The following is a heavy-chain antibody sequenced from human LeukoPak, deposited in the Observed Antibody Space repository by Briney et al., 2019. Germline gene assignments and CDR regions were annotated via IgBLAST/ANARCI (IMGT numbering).Heavy chain of an antibody. J-gene: IGHJ6*02. CDR1: GGSFNDYQ. D-gene: IGHD1-1*01. Sequence: PSETLSLTCAVYGGSFNDYQWSWIRQPPGKGLEWIGEINHSGSTNYNPSLKSRVTMAVDTSKNQFSLKVSSVTAADTAVYYCARPGQLGSLYYGVDVWGQGTAVTVS. V-gene: IGHV4-34*01. CDR3: ARPGQLGSLYYGVDV. CDR2: INHSGST.